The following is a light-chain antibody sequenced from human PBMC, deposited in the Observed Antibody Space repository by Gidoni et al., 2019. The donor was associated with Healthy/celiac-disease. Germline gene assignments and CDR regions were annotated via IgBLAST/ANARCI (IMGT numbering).Light chain of an antibody. Sequence: QSALTQPASVSGSPGQSITITCTGTSSDVVGYNYVSWYQQHPGKAPKLMIYEVSNRPSGVSNRFSGSKSGNTASLTISGLQAEDEADYYCSSYTSSSPSFGGGTKLTVL. V-gene: IGLV2-14*01. CDR1: SSDVVGYNY. CDR2: EVS. J-gene: IGLJ2*01. CDR3: SSYTSSSPS.